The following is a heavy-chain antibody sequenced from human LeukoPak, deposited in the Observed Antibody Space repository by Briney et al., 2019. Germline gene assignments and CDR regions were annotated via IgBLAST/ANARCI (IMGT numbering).Heavy chain of an antibody. CDR2: VYYSGGT. Sequence: KPSETLSLTCTVSGDSISTYYWSWIRQPPGKGLEWIGYVYYSGGTNYNPSLKSRVTISVDTSKNQFSLKLRSVTAADTAVYYCARDRTNIYGDAFDIWGQGTMVTVSS. J-gene: IGHJ3*02. V-gene: IGHV4-59*01. CDR1: GDSISTYY. D-gene: IGHD5-18*01. CDR3: ARDRTNIYGDAFDI.